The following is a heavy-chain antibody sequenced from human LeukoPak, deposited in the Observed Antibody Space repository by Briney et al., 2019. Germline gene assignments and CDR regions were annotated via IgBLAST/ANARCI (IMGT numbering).Heavy chain of an antibody. V-gene: IGHV3-48*03. Sequence: GGSLRLSCAASGFTFSSFDMHWVRQAPGEGLEWVSHISSSGNVIYYADSVRGRFTISRNNAKNSLYLQMNSLRAEDTAVYYCARRSRENAFDIWGQGTMVTVSS. CDR1: GFTFSSFD. J-gene: IGHJ3*02. CDR3: ARRSRENAFDI. CDR2: ISSSGNVI.